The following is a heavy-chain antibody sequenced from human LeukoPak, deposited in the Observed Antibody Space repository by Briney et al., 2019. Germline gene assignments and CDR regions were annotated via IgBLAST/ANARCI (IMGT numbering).Heavy chain of an antibody. CDR2: IKNKANSYTT. CDR3: TRGPADY. V-gene: IGHV3-72*01. Sequence: GGSLRLSCAASGFTFSDHYMDWVRQAPGKGLGWVGRIKNKANSYTTEYAASVKGRFTISRDDSKNSLYLQMNSLKTEDTAVYYCTRGPADYWGQGTVVTVSS. CDR1: GFTFSDHY. J-gene: IGHJ4*02.